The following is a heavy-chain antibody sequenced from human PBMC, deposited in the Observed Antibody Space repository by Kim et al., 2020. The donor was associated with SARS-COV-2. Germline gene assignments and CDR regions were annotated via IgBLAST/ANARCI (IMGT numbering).Heavy chain of an antibody. CDR3: AREMASDAFDI. J-gene: IGHJ3*02. CDR2: A. D-gene: IGHD3-10*01. V-gene: IGHV1-69*04. Sequence: ANYAQKFQGRVTITADKSTSTAYMELSSLRSEDTAVYYCAREMASDAFDIWGQGTMVTVSS.